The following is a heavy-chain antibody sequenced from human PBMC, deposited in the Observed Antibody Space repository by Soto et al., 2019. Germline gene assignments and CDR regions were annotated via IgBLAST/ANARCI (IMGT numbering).Heavy chain of an antibody. J-gene: IGHJ3*02. CDR3: AREARPYGSGSNAFDI. Sequence: ASVKVSCKASGGSFSSYAISWVRQAPGQGLEWMGGIIPIFGTANYAQKFQGRVTITADESTSTAYMELSSLRSEDTAVYYCAREARPYGSGSNAFDIWGQGTMVTVSS. D-gene: IGHD3-10*01. CDR2: IIPIFGTA. CDR1: GGSFSSYA. V-gene: IGHV1-69*13.